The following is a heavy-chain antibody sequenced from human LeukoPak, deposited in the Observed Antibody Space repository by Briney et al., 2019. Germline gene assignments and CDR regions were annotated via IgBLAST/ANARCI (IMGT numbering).Heavy chain of an antibody. D-gene: IGHD5-12*01. J-gene: IGHJ6*04. V-gene: IGHV1-18*04. Sequence: ASVKVSCKASGYTSISYGISWVRQAPGQGLEWMGWISAYNGNTNYAQKVQGRVTMTTDTSTSTAYMEMRSLKSDNTAVYYCAREGYSGYGGYYYYGMDVWGKGTTVTVSS. CDR1: GYTSISYG. CDR3: AREGYSGYGGYYYYGMDV. CDR2: ISAYNGNT.